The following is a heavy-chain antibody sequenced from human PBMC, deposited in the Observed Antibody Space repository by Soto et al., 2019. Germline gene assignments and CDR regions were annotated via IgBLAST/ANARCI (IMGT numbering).Heavy chain of an antibody. CDR2: ISSRSNYI. V-gene: IGHV3-21*01. J-gene: IGHJ4*02. CDR3: ARDRGDSSSSGY. Sequence: GGSLRLSCAASGFTFSSYSMNWVRQAPGKGLEWVSSISSRSNYIYYADSVKGRFTISRDKAKNSLYLQMNSLRAEDTAVYYCARDRGDSSSSGYWGQGTLVTVSS. D-gene: IGHD6-6*01. CDR1: GFTFSSYS.